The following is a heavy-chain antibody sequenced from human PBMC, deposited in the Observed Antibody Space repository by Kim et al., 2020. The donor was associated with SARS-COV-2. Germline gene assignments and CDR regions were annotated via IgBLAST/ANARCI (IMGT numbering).Heavy chain of an antibody. CDR1: GGTFSSYA. V-gene: IGHV1-69*04. Sequence: SVKLSCKASGGTFSSYAISGVRQAPGQGLEWMGRIIPILGIANYAQKFQGRVTITADKSTRTAYMELSSLRSEDTAVYDCARSRAAMNARRGSYYGMDVWGQGTTVTVSS. CDR3: ARSRAAMNARRGSYYGMDV. CDR2: IIPILGIA. D-gene: IGHD2-2*01. J-gene: IGHJ6*02.